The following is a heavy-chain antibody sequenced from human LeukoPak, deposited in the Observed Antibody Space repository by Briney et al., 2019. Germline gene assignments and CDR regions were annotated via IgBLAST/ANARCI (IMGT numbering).Heavy chain of an antibody. CDR1: GFTFSDHA. D-gene: IGHD1-26*01. Sequence: AGGSLRLSCAASGFTFSDHAMHWVRQAPGKGLEWVSAVGIAADTFYPGSVKGRFTISRENAENSLYLQMNSLRVEDTAVYYCVRQKKSHGNFDYWGQGTLVTVSS. CDR2: VGIAADT. V-gene: IGHV3-13*01. CDR3: VRQKKSHGNFDY. J-gene: IGHJ4*02.